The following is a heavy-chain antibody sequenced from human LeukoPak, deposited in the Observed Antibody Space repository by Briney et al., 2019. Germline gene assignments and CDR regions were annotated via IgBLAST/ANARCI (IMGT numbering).Heavy chain of an antibody. J-gene: IGHJ5*02. D-gene: IGHD1-26*01. Sequence: SETLSLTCTVSGGSISSSPYYWGWIRQPPGKGLEWIGNIYYSGSTYYNPSLKSRVTISVDTSKNQFSLKLSSVTAADTAVYYCARLVGADPWGQGTLVTVSS. V-gene: IGHV4-39*07. CDR3: ARLVGADP. CDR1: GGSISSSPYY. CDR2: IYYSGST.